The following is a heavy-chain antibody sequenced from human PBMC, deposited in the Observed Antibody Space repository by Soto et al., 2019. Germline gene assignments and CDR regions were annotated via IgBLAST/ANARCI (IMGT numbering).Heavy chain of an antibody. Sequence: QVQLVESGGGVVQPGTSLRLSCAPSGFTFSSSGMHWVRQAPGKGLEWVAIISYDGSNKYYADSVEGRFTISRDNSKNSLFLQMNTLRPEDTLVYYCAKATPITAYWGKGTLVTVSS. D-gene: IGHD3-10*01. CDR3: AKATPITAY. J-gene: IGHJ4*02. CDR2: ISYDGSNK. CDR1: GFTFSSSG. V-gene: IGHV3-30*18.